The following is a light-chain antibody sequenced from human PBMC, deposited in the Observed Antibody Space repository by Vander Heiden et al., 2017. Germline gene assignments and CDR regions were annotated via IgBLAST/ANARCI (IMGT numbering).Light chain of an antibody. CDR1: ALPKKF. V-gene: IGLV3-10*01. CDR2: EDT. CDR3: YSTDSSGNQGV. J-gene: IGLJ3*02. Sequence: SHELTQPPPASVSPGQTARVTCAGDALPKKFACGYQKKSGQAPVLVIFEDTKRPSGIPKRFSGSSSGTLATLTISGAQVEDEADYYCYSTDSSGNQGVFGGGTKVTVL.